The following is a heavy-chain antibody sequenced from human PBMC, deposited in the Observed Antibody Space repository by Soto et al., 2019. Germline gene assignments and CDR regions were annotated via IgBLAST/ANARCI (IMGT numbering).Heavy chain of an antibody. CDR3: AKEPFCSGGTCYSGAFDI. CDR2: ISGSGSNT. Sequence: GGSLRLSCAASQFIFSNYAMSWVRQAPGKGLEWVSAISGSGSNTYYAASVKGRFTISRDNSKNSLFLQMNSLRAEDTAVYYSAKEPFCSGGTCYSGAFDIWGQGTMVTVSS. V-gene: IGHV3-23*01. D-gene: IGHD2-15*01. CDR1: QFIFSNYA. J-gene: IGHJ3*02.